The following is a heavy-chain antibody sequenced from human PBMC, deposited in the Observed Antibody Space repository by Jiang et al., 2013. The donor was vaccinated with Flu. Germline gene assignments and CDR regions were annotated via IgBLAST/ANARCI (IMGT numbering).Heavy chain of an antibody. CDR1: GGSINSRDDY. J-gene: IGHJ2*01. D-gene: IGHD3-22*01. Sequence: PGLVKPSETLSLTCSVSGGSINSRDDYWGWIRQPPGRGWSGLGVSITMGRPIPTRPSGVEYTISVDTSKNQFSLNLNSLTAADTAVYFCARQRDYYAGSGFYYWGDNWYFDLWGRGDLVTVSS. CDR3: ARQRDYYAGSGFYYWGDNWYFDL. CDR2: SITMGRP. V-gene: IGHV4-39*01.